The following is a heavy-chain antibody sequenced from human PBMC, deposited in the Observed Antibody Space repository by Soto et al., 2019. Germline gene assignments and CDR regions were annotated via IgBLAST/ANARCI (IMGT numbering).Heavy chain of an antibody. CDR2: ISGSGGST. V-gene: IGHV3-23*01. CDR3: AKDGVVVVAATSVWIDP. D-gene: IGHD2-15*01. CDR1: GFTFSSYA. Sequence: EVQLLESGGGLVQPGGSLRLSCAASGFTFSSYAMSWVRQAPGKGLEWVSAISGSGGSTYYADSVKGRFTISRDNSKNTLYLQMNSLRAEDTAVYYCAKDGVVVVAATSVWIDPWGQGTLVTVSS. J-gene: IGHJ5*02.